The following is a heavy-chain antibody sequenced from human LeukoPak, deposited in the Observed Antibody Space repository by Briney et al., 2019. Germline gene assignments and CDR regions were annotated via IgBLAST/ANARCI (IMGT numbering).Heavy chain of an antibody. CDR1: GGTFSSYA. Sequence: SVKVSCKASGGTFSSYAIGWVRQAPGQGLEWMGRIIPIFGTANYAQKFQGRVTITTDESTSTAYMELSSLRSEDTAVYYCARDRHYYATSGSFDYWGQXXLVTVSS. CDR3: ARDRHYYATSGSFDY. J-gene: IGHJ4*02. V-gene: IGHV1-69*05. CDR2: IIPIFGTA. D-gene: IGHD3-10*01.